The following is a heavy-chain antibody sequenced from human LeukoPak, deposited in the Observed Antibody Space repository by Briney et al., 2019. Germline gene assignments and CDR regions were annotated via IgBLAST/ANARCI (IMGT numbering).Heavy chain of an antibody. Sequence: GGSLRLSCAASGFTFSSYAMSWVRQAPGKGLEWVSAISGSGGSTYYADSVKGRFTISRDNSKNTLYLQMNSLRAEDTAVYYCAKRHCSSTSCYLADLGDFDYWGQGTLVTVSS. CDR2: ISGSGGST. CDR3: AKRHCSSTSCYLADLGDFDY. D-gene: IGHD2-2*01. J-gene: IGHJ4*02. V-gene: IGHV3-23*01. CDR1: GFTFSSYA.